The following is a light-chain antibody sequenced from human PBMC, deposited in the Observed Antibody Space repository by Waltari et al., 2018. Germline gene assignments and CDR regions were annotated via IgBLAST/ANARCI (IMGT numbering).Light chain of an antibody. V-gene: IGLV4-69*01. Sequence: QLVLTQSPSASASLGASVKLTCTLSSGHSTNVIAWHQQQPERGPRYLMKVNSDGSHSKGDGVRARFSGSSSGAERYLPIASLQSEDGADYYCEAGGHGTGVFGGGTKLTVL. CDR2: VNSDGSH. CDR3: EAGGHGTGV. CDR1: SGHSTNV. J-gene: IGLJ3*02.